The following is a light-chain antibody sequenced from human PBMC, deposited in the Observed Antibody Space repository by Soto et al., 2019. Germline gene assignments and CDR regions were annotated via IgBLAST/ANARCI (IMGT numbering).Light chain of an antibody. Sequence: EIVITHSPHTRPVSPGADATFSCRASQSVSSNLAWYQQKAGQAPRLLXYGSSIRATCIPVRLTGIVSWTEFPLTISSLQSEDFALYYCQHYSNWPPWTFGRGTKVDIK. CDR3: QHYSNWPPWT. J-gene: IGKJ1*01. CDR2: GSS. V-gene: IGKV3-15*01. CDR1: QSVSSN.